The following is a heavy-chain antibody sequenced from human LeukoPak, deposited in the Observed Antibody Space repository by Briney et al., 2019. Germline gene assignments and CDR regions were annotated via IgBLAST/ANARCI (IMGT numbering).Heavy chain of an antibody. CDR1: GGSFSAYY. CDR3: ARGIRYYYDSGTYVPYDFDY. CDR2: INHSGSA. J-gene: IGHJ4*02. V-gene: IGHV4-34*01. Sequence: SETLSLTCAAYGGSFSAYYWTWIRQPPGKGLEWIGEINHSGSAKYNPSLKSRVTISVDTSKNQFSLKLTSVTAADTAVYYCARGIRYYYDSGTYVPYDFDYWGQGTLVAVSS. D-gene: IGHD3-22*01.